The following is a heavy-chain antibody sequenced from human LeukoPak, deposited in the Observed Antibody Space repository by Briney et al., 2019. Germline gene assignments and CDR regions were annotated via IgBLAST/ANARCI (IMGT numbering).Heavy chain of an antibody. CDR1: GFTFSSYG. CDR3: AKVAFTMLLVAPTPDY. J-gene: IGHJ4*02. Sequence: GGSLRLSCAASGFTFSSYGMHWVRQAPGKGLEWVAVISYDVGKKYYADSVKGRLIISRDNSKNTLYLQMNSLRAEDTAIYYCAKVAFTMLLVAPTPDYWGQGTLVTVSS. V-gene: IGHV3-30*18. D-gene: IGHD3-22*01. CDR2: ISYDVGKK.